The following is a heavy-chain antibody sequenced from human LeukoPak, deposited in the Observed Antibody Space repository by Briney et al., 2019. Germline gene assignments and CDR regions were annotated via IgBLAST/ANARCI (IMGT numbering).Heavy chain of an antibody. CDR3: AKGTLGSCSGVTCYDFDN. J-gene: IGHJ4*02. CDR2: ITGSGRDT. D-gene: IGHD2-8*02. V-gene: IGHV3-23*01. Sequence: GGSLRLSCAASGFTFSTYARNWVRQAPGKRLEWVSSITGSGRDTYYAGSVKGRITMSRDNSRNTLYLQMNSLRAEDTALYYCAKGTLGSCSGVTCYDFDNWGQGTLVTVSS. CDR1: GFTFSTYA.